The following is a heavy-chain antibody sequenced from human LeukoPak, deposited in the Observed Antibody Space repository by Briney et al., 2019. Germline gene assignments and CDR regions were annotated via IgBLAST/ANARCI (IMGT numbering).Heavy chain of an antibody. CDR2: IIPIFGTA. V-gene: IGHV1-69*13. CDR1: GGTFSSYA. CDR3: ARDSLSYYGMDV. J-gene: IGHJ6*04. Sequence: SVKVSCKASGGTFSSYAISWVRQAPGQGLEWMGGIIPIFGTANYAQKFQGRVTITADESTSTAYMELSSLRSEDTAVNYCARDSLSYYGMDVWGKGTTVTVSS.